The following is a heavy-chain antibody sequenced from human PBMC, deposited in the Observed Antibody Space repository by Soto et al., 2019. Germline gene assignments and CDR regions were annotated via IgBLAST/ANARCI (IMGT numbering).Heavy chain of an antibody. D-gene: IGHD3-10*01. J-gene: IGHJ4*02. Sequence: GASVKVSCKASGYTFTSCYMHWVRQAPGQGLEWMGIINPSGGSTSYAQKFQGRVTMTRDTSTSTVYMELSSLRSEDTTVYYCARDLYGSVTEGGYFDYWGQGTLVTVSS. CDR3: ARDLYGSVTEGGYFDY. CDR1: GYTFTSCY. CDR2: INPSGGST. V-gene: IGHV1-46*01.